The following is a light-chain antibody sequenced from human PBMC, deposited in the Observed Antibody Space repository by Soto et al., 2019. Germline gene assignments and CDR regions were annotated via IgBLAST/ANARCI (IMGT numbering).Light chain of an antibody. CDR1: SSDVGGYDH. V-gene: IGLV2-8*01. CDR3: SSDACHYNYV. CDR2: EVT. J-gene: IGLJ1*01. Sequence: QSVLTQPPSASGSPGQSVTIPCTGTSSDVGGYDHVSWYQQHPGKAPKLMIYEVTKRPAGVPDRFSGSKSGNTASLTVSGLQAEDEADYFCSSDACHYNYVFGTGTKLTVL.